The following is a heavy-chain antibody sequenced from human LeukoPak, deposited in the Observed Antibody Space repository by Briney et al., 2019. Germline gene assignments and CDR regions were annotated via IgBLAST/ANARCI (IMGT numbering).Heavy chain of an antibody. J-gene: IGHJ5*02. CDR3: SRVQVQWFDP. CDR1: GYTLTELS. Sequence: SCKVSGYTLTELSMHWVRQAPGKGLEWVSYISSSRSARLYADSVKGRFTIARDNSNTTVSLHMNNLSVDDTAIAYCSRVQVQWFDPWGPGTLVTVSS. V-gene: IGHV3-48*01. CDR2: ISSSRSAR.